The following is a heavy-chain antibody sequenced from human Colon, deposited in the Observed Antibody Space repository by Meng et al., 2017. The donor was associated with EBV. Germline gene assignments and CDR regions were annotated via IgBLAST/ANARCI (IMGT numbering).Heavy chain of an antibody. D-gene: IGHD5-12*01. V-gene: IGHV4-30-4*01. CDR1: GGSISSGDYY. CDR3: ARDRGGLGAFDY. J-gene: IGHJ4*02. CDR2: IYYSGST. Sequence: VHRPESGPRLFKPSQTLSLTRTCSGGSISSGDYYWSWIRQPPGKGLEWIGYIYYSGSTYYNPSLKSRVTISVDTSKNQFSLKLSSVTAADTAVYYCARDRGGLGAFDYWGQGTLVTVSS.